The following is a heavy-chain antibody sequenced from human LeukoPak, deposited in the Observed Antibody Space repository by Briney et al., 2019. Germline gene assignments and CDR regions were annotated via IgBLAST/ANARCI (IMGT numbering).Heavy chain of an antibody. CDR2: ISSSGSTI. J-gene: IGHJ3*02. CDR1: GFTFSSYE. V-gene: IGHV3-48*03. Sequence: GGSLRLSCAASGFTFSSYEMNWVRQAPGKGLEWVSYISSSGSTIYSADSVKGRFSISRDNAKNSLYLQMNSLRAEDTAVYYCARCGNWGVGHAFDIWGQGTMVTVST. D-gene: IGHD4-23*01. CDR3: ARCGNWGVGHAFDI.